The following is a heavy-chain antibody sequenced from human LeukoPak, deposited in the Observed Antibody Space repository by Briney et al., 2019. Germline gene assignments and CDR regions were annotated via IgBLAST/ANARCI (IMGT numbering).Heavy chain of an antibody. CDR1: GGSISAYY. D-gene: IGHD3-22*01. CDR2: IYTSGSI. V-gene: IGHV4-4*07. J-gene: IGHJ4*02. Sequence: SETLSLTCTVSGGSISAYYWSWIRQLAGKGLEWIGRIYTSGSIHNNPSLKSRVSISIDKSKNQFSLQLSSVTAADTAVYYCARDWSYYDTEYYFDDWGQGTLVTVSS. CDR3: ARDWSYYDTEYYFDD.